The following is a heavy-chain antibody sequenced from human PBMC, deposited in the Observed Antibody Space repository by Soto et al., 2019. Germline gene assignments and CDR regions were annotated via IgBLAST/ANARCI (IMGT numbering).Heavy chain of an antibody. CDR1: GFTFSSYA. J-gene: IGHJ6*02. D-gene: IGHD6-13*01. CDR3: ARDGAAAGRGVYYYYGMDV. CDR2: ISYDGSNK. V-gene: IGHV3-30-3*01. Sequence: GGSLRLSCAASGFTFSSYAMHWVRQAPGKGLEWVAVISYDGSNKYYADSVKGRFTISRDNSKNTLYLQMNSLRAEDTAVYYCARDGAAAGRGVYYYYGMDVWGQGTTVTVSS.